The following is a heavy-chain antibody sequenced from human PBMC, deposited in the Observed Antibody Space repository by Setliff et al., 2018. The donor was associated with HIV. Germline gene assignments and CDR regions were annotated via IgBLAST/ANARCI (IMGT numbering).Heavy chain of an antibody. CDR2: IHYSGST. V-gene: IGHV4-59*12. D-gene: IGHD2-2*01. CDR3: ASRVPAARHFDY. J-gene: IGHJ4*02. Sequence: SETLSLTCTVSGGSINNYYWGWIRQPPGKGLEWIGNIHYSGSTNYNPSLKSRVTISLDRFKNQFSLKLTSVTAADTAVYYCASRVPAARHFDYWGQGTLVTVSS. CDR1: GGSINNYY.